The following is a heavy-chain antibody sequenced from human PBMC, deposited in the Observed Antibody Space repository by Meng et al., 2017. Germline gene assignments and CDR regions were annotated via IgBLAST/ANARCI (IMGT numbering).Heavy chain of an antibody. CDR3: ARDHTRTGYYYYGMDV. J-gene: IGHJ6*02. CDR2: IYYSGNT. D-gene: IGHD3/OR15-3a*01. V-gene: IGHV4-39*07. Sequence: SETLSLTCTVSGGSISSSSYYWGWIRQPPGKGLEWIGSIYYSGNTYYNPSLKSRVTISVDTSKNQFSLKLTSVTAADTAVYYCARDHTRTGYYYYGMDVWGQGTTVTVSS. CDR1: GGSISSSSYY.